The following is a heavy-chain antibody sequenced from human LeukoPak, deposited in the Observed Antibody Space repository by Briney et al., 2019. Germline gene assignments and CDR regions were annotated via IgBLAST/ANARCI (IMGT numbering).Heavy chain of an antibody. Sequence: SETLSLTCTVSGGSISSYYWSWIRQPPGKGLEWIGYIYYSGSTNYNPSLKSRVTISVDTSKNQFSLKLSSVTAAGTAVYYCARGRRSGYCSSTSCYSFIMPFDPWGQGTLVTVSS. D-gene: IGHD2-2*01. CDR3: ARGRRSGYCSSTSCYSFIMPFDP. V-gene: IGHV4-59*01. J-gene: IGHJ5*02. CDR2: IYYSGST. CDR1: GGSISSYY.